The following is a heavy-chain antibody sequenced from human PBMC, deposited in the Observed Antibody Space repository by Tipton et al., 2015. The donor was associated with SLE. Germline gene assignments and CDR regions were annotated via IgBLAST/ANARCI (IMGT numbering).Heavy chain of an antibody. CDR1: GGPIGSFY. D-gene: IGHD1-1*01. V-gene: IGHV4-59*01. CDR2: IDYTANP. Sequence: TLSLTCTVSGGPIGSFYWSWIRQPPGKGLEWIGNIDYTANPNYSPSLKSRVTISIDTSTNHFSLKLRSVTAADTAVYYCARSWNDAPPDLGYWGQGTLVTVSS. J-gene: IGHJ4*02. CDR3: ARSWNDAPPDLGY.